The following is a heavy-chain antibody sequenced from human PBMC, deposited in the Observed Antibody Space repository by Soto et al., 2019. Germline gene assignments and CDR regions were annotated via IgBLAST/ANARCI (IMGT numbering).Heavy chain of an antibody. CDR2: MSPYNGNT. V-gene: IGHV1-18*01. CDR1: GYTFTSYD. CDR3: SSEGGPSAGMDV. J-gene: IGHJ6*02. Sequence: QVQLVQSGAEVKKPGASVKVSCKASGYTFTSYDISWVRQAPGQGLEWMGWMSPYNGNTNYAQKFQGRVTMTTDTTTSTATMELRSLRSDDTAVDYCSSEGGPSAGMDVGGQGTTVTVSS.